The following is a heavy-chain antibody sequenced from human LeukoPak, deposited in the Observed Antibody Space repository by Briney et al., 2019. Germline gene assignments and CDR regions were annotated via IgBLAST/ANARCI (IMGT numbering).Heavy chain of an antibody. CDR1: GYSISSSNW. D-gene: IGHD5-12*01. Sequence: PSDTLSLTCAVSGYSISSSNWWGWIRQPPGKGLEWIGYIYYSGSTYYNPSLKSRVTMSVDTSKNQFSLKPSSVTAVDTAVYYCARVSGYSGYYIDYWGQGTLVTVSS. CDR3: ARVSGYSGYYIDY. V-gene: IGHV4-28*03. CDR2: IYYSGST. J-gene: IGHJ4*02.